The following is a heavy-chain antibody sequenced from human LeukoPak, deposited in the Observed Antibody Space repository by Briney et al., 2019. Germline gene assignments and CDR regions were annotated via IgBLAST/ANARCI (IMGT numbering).Heavy chain of an antibody. CDR1: GGSFSGYY. CDR2: IYTSGSI. Sequence: SETLSLTCAVYGGSFSGYYWSWIRQPAGKGLEWIGRIYTSGSINYTPSLKSRVTMSVDTSKNQFSLKLSSVTAADTAVYYCARWTTVTRAFDYWGQGTLVSVSS. CDR3: ARWTTVTRAFDY. J-gene: IGHJ4*02. D-gene: IGHD4-17*01. V-gene: IGHV4-59*10.